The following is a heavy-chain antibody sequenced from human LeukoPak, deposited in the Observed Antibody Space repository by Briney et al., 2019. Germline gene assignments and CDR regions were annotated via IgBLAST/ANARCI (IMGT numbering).Heavy chain of an antibody. Sequence: ASVKVSCKASGGTFSSYTISWVRQAPGQGLEWMGRIIPILGIANYAQKFQGRVTITADKSTSTAYMELSSLRSEDTAAYYCARDLGYYYDSSGYREYFQHWGQGTLVTVSS. V-gene: IGHV1-69*04. CDR3: ARDLGYYYDSSGYREYFQH. D-gene: IGHD3-22*01. CDR1: GGTFSSYT. J-gene: IGHJ1*01. CDR2: IIPILGIA.